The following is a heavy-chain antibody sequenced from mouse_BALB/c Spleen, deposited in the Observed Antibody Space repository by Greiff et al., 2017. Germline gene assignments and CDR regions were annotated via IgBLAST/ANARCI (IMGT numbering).Heavy chain of an antibody. D-gene: IGHD2-4*01. Sequence: EVHLVESGPGLVKPSQSLSLTCTVTGYSITSDYAWNWIRQFPGNKLEWMGYISYSGSTSYNPSLKSRISITRDTSKNQFFLQLNSVTTEDTATYYCARGTYDYAWFAYWGQGTLVTVSA. CDR1: GYSITSDYA. V-gene: IGHV3-2*02. CDR2: ISYSGST. J-gene: IGHJ3*01. CDR3: ARGTYDYAWFAY.